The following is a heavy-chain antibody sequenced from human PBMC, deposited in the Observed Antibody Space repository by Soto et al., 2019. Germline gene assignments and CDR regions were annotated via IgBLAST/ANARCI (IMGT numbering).Heavy chain of an antibody. CDR3: AKERATTTAFDY. CDR2: IYYSGST. D-gene: IGHD4-17*01. V-gene: IGHV4-30-4*01. J-gene: IGHJ4*02. CDR1: GGSISSGDYY. Sequence: SETLSLTCTVSGGSISSGDYYWSWIRQPPGKGLEWIGYIYYSGSTYYNPSLKSRVTISVDTSKNQFSLKLSSVTAEDTAVYYCAKERATTTAFDYWGQGALVTVSS.